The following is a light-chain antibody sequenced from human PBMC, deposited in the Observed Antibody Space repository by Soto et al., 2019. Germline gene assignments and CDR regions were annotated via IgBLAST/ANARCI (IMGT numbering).Light chain of an antibody. CDR3: QQTYSIPWT. Sequence: DIQMTQSPSSLSASVGDRVTITCRASQSISDYLNWYQQKPGKAPKLLIYAASSLQSGVPARFSGSGAGADITLTISSLQPEDFATDYCQQTYSIPWTFGQGTKVEIK. CDR2: AAS. J-gene: IGKJ1*01. CDR1: QSISDY. V-gene: IGKV1-39*01.